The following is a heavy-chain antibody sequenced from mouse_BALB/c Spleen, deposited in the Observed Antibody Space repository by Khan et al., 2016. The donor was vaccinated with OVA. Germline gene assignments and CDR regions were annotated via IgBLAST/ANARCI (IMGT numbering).Heavy chain of an antibody. CDR3: ARQPYYHYDVMDY. CDR2: IWSDGST. J-gene: IGHJ4*01. CDR1: GFSLTNYG. V-gene: IGHV2-6-1*01. Sequence: VQLQESGPGLVAPSQSLSITCTISGFSLTNYGVHWVRQPPGKGLEWLAVIWSDGSTTYNSALKSSLTITKDNSKTQIFSKMNSIQTDDTAIYFCARQPYYHYDVMDYWGQGTSVTVSS. D-gene: IGHD2-10*01.